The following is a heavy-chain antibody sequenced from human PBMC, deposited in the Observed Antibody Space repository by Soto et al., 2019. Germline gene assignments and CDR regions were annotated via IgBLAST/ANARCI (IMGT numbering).Heavy chain of an antibody. J-gene: IGHJ5*02. V-gene: IGHV4-31*03. D-gene: IGHD3-10*01. CDR1: GDPITSGGFY. CDR2: ISYSGVT. Sequence: QVQLQESGPGLVKPSETLSLTCTLSGDPITSGGFYWTWIRQHPAKGLEWIGYISYSGVTYYNPSLRSRATIAVDTSKNQFSLNLSSVSAADTAMYYCARDLRGRRSGRFDPWGQGTLVTVSS. CDR3: ARDLRGRRSGRFDP.